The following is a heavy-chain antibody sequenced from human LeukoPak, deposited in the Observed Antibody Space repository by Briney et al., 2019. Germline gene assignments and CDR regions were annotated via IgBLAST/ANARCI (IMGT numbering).Heavy chain of an antibody. D-gene: IGHD1-26*01. Sequence: GSLRLSCADSGFTVSNNYMTWVRQAPGKGLEWVSVMYRVGNTYYADFVKGRFTISRDNFKNTLHLQMNSLRVEDTALYYCARGLTVGATGVWAFDIWGQGTMVTVSS. J-gene: IGHJ3*02. CDR2: MYRVGNT. CDR3: ARGLTVGATGVWAFDI. CDR1: GFTVSNNY. V-gene: IGHV3-66*01.